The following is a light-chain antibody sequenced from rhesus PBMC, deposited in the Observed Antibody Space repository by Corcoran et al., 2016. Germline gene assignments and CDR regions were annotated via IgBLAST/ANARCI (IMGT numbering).Light chain of an antibody. CDR3: QQYDRTPYS. CDR1: QSLLYSSNNKNY. CDR2: WAS. J-gene: IGKJ2*01. V-gene: IGKV4-1*01. Sequence: DIVMTQSPDSLAVSLGERVTINCKSSQSLLYSSNNKNYLAWYQQKPGQAPKLLIYWASTRESGVPNRFSGSGSGTDFTLTISGLQAEDVAVYYCQQYDRTPYSFDQGTKMEIK.